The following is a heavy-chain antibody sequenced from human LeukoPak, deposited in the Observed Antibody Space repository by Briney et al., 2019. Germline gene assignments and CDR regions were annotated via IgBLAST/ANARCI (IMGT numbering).Heavy chain of an antibody. CDR2: INSDGSST. J-gene: IGHJ4*02. V-gene: IGHV3-74*01. Sequence: GGSLRLSCAASGFTFSSYWMHWVGQAPGKGLVWVSRINSDGSSTSYADSVKGRFTISRDNAKNTLYLQMNSLRAEDTAVYYCARVTSGYDSIFDYWGQGTLVTVSS. CDR1: GFTFSSYW. D-gene: IGHD5-12*01. CDR3: ARVTSGYDSIFDY.